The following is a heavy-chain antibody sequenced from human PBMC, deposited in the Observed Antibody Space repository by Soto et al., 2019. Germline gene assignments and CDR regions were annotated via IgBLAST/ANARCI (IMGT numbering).Heavy chain of an antibody. D-gene: IGHD2-2*01. CDR3: ARGSCTSTSCSIFNY. J-gene: IGHJ4*02. Sequence: PSETLSLTCTVSGGSVSSGTFYWSWIRQPPGKGLEWIGYIYYTGSTTYNPSLKSRVTMSADTSQNQFSLRLSSVTAADTAVYYCARGSCTSTSCSIFNYWGQGTQVTVSS. V-gene: IGHV4-61*01. CDR1: GGSVSSGTFY. CDR2: IYYTGST.